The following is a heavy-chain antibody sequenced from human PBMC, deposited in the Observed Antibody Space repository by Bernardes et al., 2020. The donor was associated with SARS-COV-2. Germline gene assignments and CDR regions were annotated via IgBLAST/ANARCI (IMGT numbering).Heavy chain of an antibody. Sequence: SETLSLTCTVSGGSISSGGYYWSWIRQHPGKGLEWIGYIYYSGSTYYNPSLKSRVTISVDTSKNQFSLKLSSVTAADTAVYYCARDVFRPDYYDSSGYYSPRYYYYGMDVWGQGTTVTVSS. D-gene: IGHD3-22*01. CDR1: GGSISSGGYY. J-gene: IGHJ6*02. CDR2: IYYSGST. CDR3: ARDVFRPDYYDSSGYYSPRYYYYGMDV. V-gene: IGHV4-31*03.